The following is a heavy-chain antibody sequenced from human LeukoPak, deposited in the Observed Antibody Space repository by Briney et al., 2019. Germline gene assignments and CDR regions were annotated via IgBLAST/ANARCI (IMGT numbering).Heavy chain of an antibody. CDR3: AKDPRGAAATGDAFDI. V-gene: IGHV3-30*02. CDR1: GFTFSSYG. CDR2: IRYDGSNK. D-gene: IGHD6-13*01. J-gene: IGHJ3*02. Sequence: GGSLRLSCAASGFTFSSYGMHWVRQAPGKGLEWVAFIRYDGSNKYYADSVKGRFTISRDNSKNTLYLQMNSLRAEDTAVYYRAKDPRGAAATGDAFDIWGQGTMVTVSS.